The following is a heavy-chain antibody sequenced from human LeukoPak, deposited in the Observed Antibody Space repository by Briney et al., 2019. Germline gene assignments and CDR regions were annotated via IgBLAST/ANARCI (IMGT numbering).Heavy chain of an antibody. D-gene: IGHD2-8*01. CDR2: INPNSGGT. Sequence: ASVKVSCKASRYTFTGYYMHWVRQAPGQGLEWMGWINPNSGGTNYAQKFQGRVTMTRDTSISTAYMELSRLRSDDTAVYYCASALGYCTNGVCPGAALDYWGQGTLVTVSS. J-gene: IGHJ4*02. CDR1: RYTFTGYY. CDR3: ASALGYCTNGVCPGAALDY. V-gene: IGHV1-2*02.